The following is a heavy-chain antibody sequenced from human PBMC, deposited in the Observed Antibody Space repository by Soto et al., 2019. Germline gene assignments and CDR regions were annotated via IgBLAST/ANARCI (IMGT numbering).Heavy chain of an antibody. CDR3: AKEVLPILRNYYYYYYMDV. Sequence: EVHLLESGGGLVQPGGSLRLSCAASGFTFSSYAMSWVRQDPGKGLEWVSAISGSGGSTYYADSVKGRFTISRDNSKNTLYQQMNSLRAEDTAVYYCAKEVLPILRNYYYYYYMDVGGKGTTVTVSS. D-gene: IGHD1-26*01. CDR2: ISGSGGST. J-gene: IGHJ6*03. CDR1: GFTFSSYA. V-gene: IGHV3-23*01.